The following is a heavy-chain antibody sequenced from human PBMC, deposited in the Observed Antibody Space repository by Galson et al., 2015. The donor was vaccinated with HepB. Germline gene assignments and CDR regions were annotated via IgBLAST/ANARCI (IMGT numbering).Heavy chain of an antibody. Sequence: SLRLSCAASGFTFSSYSMNWVRQAPGKGLEWVSSISSSSSYIYYADSMKGRFTISRDNAKNSLYLQMNSLRAEDTAVYYCTTVKSSWKAFDIWGQGTMVTVSS. CDR2: ISSSSSYI. D-gene: IGHD6-13*01. J-gene: IGHJ3*02. CDR3: TTVKSSWKAFDI. V-gene: IGHV3-21*01. CDR1: GFTFSSYS.